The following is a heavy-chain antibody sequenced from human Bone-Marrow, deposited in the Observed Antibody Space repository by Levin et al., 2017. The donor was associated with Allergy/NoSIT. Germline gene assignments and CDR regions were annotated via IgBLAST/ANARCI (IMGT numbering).Heavy chain of an antibody. V-gene: IGHV3-33*01. CDR3: VSDRTYCSSGSCYSYDYFSGMDA. D-gene: IGHD2-15*01. CDR1: GFTFRNYA. CDR2: IRYGQP. Sequence: PGGSLRLSCAASGFTFRNYAIHWVRQVPGKGLQWVALIRYGQPYYADSLEGRFSILRDDNKNTVYLQMNSLSDEDTAISYCVSDRTYCSSGSCYSYDYFSGMDAWGQGTTVTVSS. J-gene: IGHJ6*02.